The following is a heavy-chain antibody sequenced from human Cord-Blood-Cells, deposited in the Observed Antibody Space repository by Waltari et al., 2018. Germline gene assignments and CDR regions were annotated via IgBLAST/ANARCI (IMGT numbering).Heavy chain of an antibody. Sequence: EVQLVESGGGLVQPGGSLRLSCAASGFTFSSYWRHGVRQGPGKGLVWVSRINSDGSSTSYADSVKGRFTISRDNAKNTLYLQMNGLRAEDTAVYYCARGMVRGVISSFDYWGQGTLVTVSS. CDR2: INSDGSST. V-gene: IGHV3-74*01. D-gene: IGHD3-10*01. J-gene: IGHJ4*02. CDR1: GFTFSSYW. CDR3: ARGMVRGVISSFDY.